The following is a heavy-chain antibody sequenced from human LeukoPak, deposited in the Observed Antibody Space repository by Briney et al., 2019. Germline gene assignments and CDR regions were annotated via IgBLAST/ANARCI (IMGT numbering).Heavy chain of an antibody. CDR2: ISYDGSNK. CDR3: AKDAPPCSGGSCYSGYYFYGMDV. CDR1: GLTFSSYG. D-gene: IGHD2-15*01. Sequence: PGRSLRLSCVVSGLTFSSYGMHCVRQAPGKGLEWVAVISYDGSNKYYADSVKGRFTISRDNSKNTLYLQMNSLRAEDTAVFYCAKDAPPCSGGSCYSGYYFYGMDVWGKGTTVTVSS. J-gene: IGHJ6*04. V-gene: IGHV3-30*18.